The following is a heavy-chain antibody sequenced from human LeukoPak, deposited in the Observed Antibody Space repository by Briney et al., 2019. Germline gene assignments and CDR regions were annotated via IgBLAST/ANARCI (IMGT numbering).Heavy chain of an antibody. CDR2: ISGSGSGGST. J-gene: IGHJ6*03. CDR1: GFTFSSYA. Sequence: GGSLRLSCAASGFTFSSYAMSWVRQAPGKGLEWVSGISGSGSGGSTYYADSVKGRFTISRDNSKNTLYLQMNSLRAEDTAVYYCAKSVNMVRGVSRHPLYYYYYYMDVWGKGTTVTISS. CDR3: AKSVNMVRGVSRHPLYYYYYYMDV. V-gene: IGHV3-23*01. D-gene: IGHD3-10*01.